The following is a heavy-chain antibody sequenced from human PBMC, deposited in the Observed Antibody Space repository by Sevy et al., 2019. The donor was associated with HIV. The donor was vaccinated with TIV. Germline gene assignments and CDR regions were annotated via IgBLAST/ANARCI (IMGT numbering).Heavy chain of an antibody. D-gene: IGHD2-21*01. CDR2: IGPDGRVT. CDR3: AGAPDCGRNRCSNYYGMDV. J-gene: IGHJ6*02. CDR1: GFTFSSYW. V-gene: IGHV3-74*01. Sequence: GGSLRLSCVVSGFTFSSYWMHWVRQGPGKGLVWVSRIGPDGRVTTYADSVKGRFTVSRDDAKNTVYLQMNSLRPEDTAVYYCAGAPDCGRNRCSNYYGMDVWGQGTTVTVSS.